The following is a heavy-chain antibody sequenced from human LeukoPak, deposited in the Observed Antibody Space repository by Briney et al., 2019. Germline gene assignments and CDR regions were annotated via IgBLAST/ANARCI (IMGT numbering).Heavy chain of an antibody. V-gene: IGHV4-34*01. Sequence: PSETLSLTCAVYGGSFSGYYWSWIRQPPGKGLEWIGEINHSGSTNYNPSLKSRVTISVDTSKNQFSLKLSSVTAADTAVYYCARRGRVLLWFGEIPGEAFDIWGQGTMVTVSS. CDR3: ARRGRVLLWFGEIPGEAFDI. J-gene: IGHJ3*02. D-gene: IGHD3-10*01. CDR2: INHSGST. CDR1: GGSFSGYY.